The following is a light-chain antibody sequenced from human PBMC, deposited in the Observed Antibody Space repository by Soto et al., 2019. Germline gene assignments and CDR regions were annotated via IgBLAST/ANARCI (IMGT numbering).Light chain of an antibody. CDR2: GAS. CDR1: QSVSSNY. V-gene: IGKV3-20*01. CDR3: QQYGRSPPYT. J-gene: IGKJ2*01. Sequence: EIVLTQSPGTLSLSLGESATLSCRASQSVSSNYLAWYQQKPGQAPMLLIYGASSRATGIPDRFSGSGSGTDFTLTISRLEPEDFAVYYCQQYGRSPPYTFGQGTKLEIK.